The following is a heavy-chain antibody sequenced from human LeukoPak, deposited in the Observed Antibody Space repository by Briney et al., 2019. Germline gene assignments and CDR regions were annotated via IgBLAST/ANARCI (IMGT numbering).Heavy chain of an antibody. CDR1: GFTFSSYT. J-gene: IGHJ4*02. D-gene: IGHD1-26*01. V-gene: IGHV3-30-3*01. CDR2: ISYDGSNK. Sequence: GGSLRLSCAASGFTFSSYTMHWVRQPPGKGLEWVAVISYDGSNKYYADSVKGRFTISRDNSKNTLYLQMNSLRTEDTAVYYCARDKDSGGATGSIFDYWGQGALVTVSS. CDR3: ARDKDSGGATGSIFDY.